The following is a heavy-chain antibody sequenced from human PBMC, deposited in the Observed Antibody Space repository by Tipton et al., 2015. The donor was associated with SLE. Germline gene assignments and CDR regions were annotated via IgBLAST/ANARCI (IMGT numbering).Heavy chain of an antibody. CDR1: GGSISSHY. D-gene: IGHD6-6*01. CDR2: IYYSGST. J-gene: IGHJ4*02. Sequence: TLSLTCTVSGGSISSHYWSWIRQPPGKGLEWIGYIYYSGSTNYNPSLKSRVTISVDTSKNQFSLKLSSVTAADTAVYYCAYIGSSSSFDYWGQGTLVTVSS. CDR3: AYIGSSSSFDY. V-gene: IGHV4-59*11.